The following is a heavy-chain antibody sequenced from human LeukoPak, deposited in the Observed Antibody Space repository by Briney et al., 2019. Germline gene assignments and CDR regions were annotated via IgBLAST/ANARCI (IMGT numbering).Heavy chain of an antibody. V-gene: IGHV1-69*01. J-gene: IGHJ3*02. Sequence: SVRVSCKASGGTFSSYAISWVRQAPGQGLEWMGGIIPIFGTANYAQKFQGRVTITADESTSTAYMELSSLRSEDTAVYYCAKDSGSIAAAGPDGAFDIWGQGTMVTVSS. CDR3: AKDSGSIAAAGPDGAFDI. CDR2: IIPIFGTA. CDR1: GGTFSSYA. D-gene: IGHD6-13*01.